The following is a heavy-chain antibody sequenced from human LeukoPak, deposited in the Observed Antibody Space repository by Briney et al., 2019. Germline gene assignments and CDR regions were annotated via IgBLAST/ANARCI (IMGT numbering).Heavy chain of an antibody. Sequence: SETLSLTCTVSGGSISSYYWSWIRQPAGKGLEWIGRIYTSGSTNYNPSLKSRVTMSVDTSKNQLSLKLSSVTAADTAVYYCARARKEARPAPYYYYYYMDVWGKGTTVTVSS. CDR2: IYTSGST. CDR3: ARARKEARPAPYYYYYYMDV. J-gene: IGHJ6*03. D-gene: IGHD6-6*01. CDR1: GGSISSYY. V-gene: IGHV4-4*07.